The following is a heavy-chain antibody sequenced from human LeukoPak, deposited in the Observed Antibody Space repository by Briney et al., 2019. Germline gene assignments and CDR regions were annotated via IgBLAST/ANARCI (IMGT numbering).Heavy chain of an antibody. V-gene: IGHV3-23*01. Sequence: GGSLRLSCAVSGVTLSNYGMSWVRQAPGKGLEWVAGISDSGGSTNYADSVKGRVTISRDNPNNTLYLQMNSLRAEDTAVYFCAKRGVVIRVILVGFHKEAYYFDSWGQGALVTVSS. D-gene: IGHD3-22*01. J-gene: IGHJ4*02. CDR1: GVTLSNYG. CDR2: ISDSGGST. CDR3: AKRGVVIRVILVGFHKEAYYFDS.